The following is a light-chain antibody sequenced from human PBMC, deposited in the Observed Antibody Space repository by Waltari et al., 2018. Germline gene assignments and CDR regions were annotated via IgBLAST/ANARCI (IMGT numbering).Light chain of an antibody. J-gene: IGLJ3*02. V-gene: IGLV4-69*01. Sequence: QLVVTQSPSASAPLGASVKLTCTLSSGPSSHIVAWLQQRPEKGPRYLMKVNSDGSHIKGDDIPDRFSGSSSGAERYLTISSLQPDDEADYYCQTGGHGTWVFGGGTTLTVL. CDR1: SGPSSHI. CDR3: QTGGHGTWV. CDR2: VNSDGSH.